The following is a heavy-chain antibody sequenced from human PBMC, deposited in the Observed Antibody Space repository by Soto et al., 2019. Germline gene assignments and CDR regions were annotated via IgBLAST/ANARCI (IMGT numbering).Heavy chain of an antibody. CDR2: TYYRSKWYN. Sequence: LSQTLSLTCAISVDSVSSNSAAWNWIRQSPSRGLEWLGRTYYRSKWYNDYAVSVKSRITINPDTSKNQFSLQLNSVTPEDTAVYYCARGWWDCTNGVCYTDWFDLWGQGTLVTVS. D-gene: IGHD2-8*01. V-gene: IGHV6-1*01. J-gene: IGHJ5*02. CDR3: ARGWWDCTNGVCYTDWFDL. CDR1: VDSVSSNSAA.